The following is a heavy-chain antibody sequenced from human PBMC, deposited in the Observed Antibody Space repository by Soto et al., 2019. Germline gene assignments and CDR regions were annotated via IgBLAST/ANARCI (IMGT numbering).Heavy chain of an antibody. Sequence: QVQLQESGPGLVKPSQTLSLACSVSGGSVTTKNYYWSWVRQPPGKDLEWLGFDYYGGSTYYIPSLRGRLAMSIDTSKKQISLELSSVATADSAVYYCARGSDASGAYYTYFDSWGPGTLVTVSS. J-gene: IGHJ4*02. D-gene: IGHD3-10*01. CDR3: ARGSDASGAYYTYFDS. CDR1: GGSVTTKNYY. V-gene: IGHV4-30-4*01. CDR2: DYYGGST.